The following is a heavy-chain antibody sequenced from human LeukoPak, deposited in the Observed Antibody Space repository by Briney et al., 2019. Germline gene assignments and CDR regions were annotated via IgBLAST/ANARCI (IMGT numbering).Heavy chain of an antibody. CDR1: GYTFTSYY. Sequence: GASVKVSCKASGYTFTSYYMHWVRQAPGQGLEWMGIINPSGGSTSYAQKFQGRVTMTRDTSTSTVYMELSSLRSEDTAVYYCARGTQGADFWSGYPQFNYWGQGTLVTVSS. D-gene: IGHD3-3*01. J-gene: IGHJ4*02. CDR3: ARGTQGADFWSGYPQFNY. V-gene: IGHV1-46*01. CDR2: INPSGGST.